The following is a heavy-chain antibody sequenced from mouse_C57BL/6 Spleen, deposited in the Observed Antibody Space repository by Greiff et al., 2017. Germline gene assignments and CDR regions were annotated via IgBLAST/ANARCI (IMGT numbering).Heavy chain of an antibody. Sequence: VKLMESGPGLVAPSQSLSITCTVSGFSLTSYGVHWVRQPPGTGLEWLVVVWSDGSTTYNSALNSRLSNSKDNSKSQVFLKMNSLQTDDTAMYYCARQNDYDVDYAMDYWGQGTSVTVSS. J-gene: IGHJ4*01. V-gene: IGHV2-6-1*01. CDR2: VWSDGST. CDR3: ARQNDYDVDYAMDY. D-gene: IGHD2-4*01. CDR1: GFSLTSYG.